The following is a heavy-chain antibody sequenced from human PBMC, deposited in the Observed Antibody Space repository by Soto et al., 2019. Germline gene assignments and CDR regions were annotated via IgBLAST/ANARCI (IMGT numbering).Heavy chain of an antibody. D-gene: IGHD1-26*01. Sequence: WTWIRQSPGKGLEWIGQINHSGSTTYNPPLKSRVTISLGTSKNQFSLELSSVTAADTAVYYCARGLFSENYYSGGWYYFDSWGQGTLVTVSS. J-gene: IGHJ4*02. CDR3: ARGLFSENYYSGGWYYFDS. V-gene: IGHV4-34*01. CDR2: INHSGST.